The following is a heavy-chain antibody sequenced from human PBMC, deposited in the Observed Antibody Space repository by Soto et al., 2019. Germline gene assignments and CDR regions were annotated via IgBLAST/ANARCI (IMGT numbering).Heavy chain of an antibody. CDR3: ARRYYDILTGLIYYGMDV. V-gene: IGHV1-18*01. D-gene: IGHD3-9*01. Sequence: QVQLVQSGAEVKKPGASVKVSCKASGYTFTSYGISWVRQAPGQGLEWMGWISAYNGNTNYAQKVQGRVTMTTDTSTSTAYMELRSLRSDDTAVYYCARRYYDILTGLIYYGMDVWGQGTTVTVSS. J-gene: IGHJ6*02. CDR1: GYTFTSYG. CDR2: ISAYNGNT.